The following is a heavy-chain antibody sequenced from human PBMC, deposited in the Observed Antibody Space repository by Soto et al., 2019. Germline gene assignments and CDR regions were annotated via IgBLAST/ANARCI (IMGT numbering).Heavy chain of an antibody. J-gene: IGHJ6*02. Sequence: GASVKVSCKASGYTFTGYYMHWVRQAPGQGLEWMGWINPNSGGTNYAQKFQGWVTMTRDTSISTAYMELSRLRSDDTAVYYCARDREVAGTVSIYYYGMDVWGQGTKVPVYS. V-gene: IGHV1-2*04. D-gene: IGHD6-19*01. CDR3: ARDREVAGTVSIYYYGMDV. CDR2: INPNSGGT. CDR1: GYTFTGYY.